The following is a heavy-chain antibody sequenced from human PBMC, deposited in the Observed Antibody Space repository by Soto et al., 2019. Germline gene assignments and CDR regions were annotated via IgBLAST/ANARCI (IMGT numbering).Heavy chain of an antibody. CDR1: GYTFTSYG. Sequence: ASVKVSCKASGYTFTSYGISWVRQAPGQGLEWMGWISAYNGNTNYAQKLQGRVTMTTDTSTSTAYMELRSLRSDDTAVYYCARVELGVRGYYYMDVWGKGTTVTVSS. CDR2: ISAYNGNT. D-gene: IGHD3-10*01. J-gene: IGHJ6*03. CDR3: ARVELGVRGYYYMDV. V-gene: IGHV1-18*01.